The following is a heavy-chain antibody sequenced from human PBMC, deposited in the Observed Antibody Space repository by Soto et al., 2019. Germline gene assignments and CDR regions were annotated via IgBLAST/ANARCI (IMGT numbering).Heavy chain of an antibody. J-gene: IGHJ4*02. CDR2: IYHSGSA. Sequence: TLSLPVPVSGGSIRSGWDDWSWVRLRRGKGLEWLGHIYHSGSASFNPSLKTRVTISVDTSKNQFSLNLTSVTAADTALYYCERKYSGYRKIYYFDHWGQGAQVTVSS. D-gene: IGHD5-12*01. CDR1: GGSIRSGWDD. CDR3: ERKYSGYRKIYYFDH. V-gene: IGHV4-31*03.